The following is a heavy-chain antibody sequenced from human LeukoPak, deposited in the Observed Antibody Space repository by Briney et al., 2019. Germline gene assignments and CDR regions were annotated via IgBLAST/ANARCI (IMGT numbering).Heavy chain of an antibody. J-gene: IGHJ4*02. CDR3: ASGYSYGYVGY. V-gene: IGHV1-69*05. CDR1: GGTFSSYA. CDR2: IIPIFGTA. D-gene: IGHD5-18*01. Sequence: SVKVSCKASGGTFSSYAISWVRQAPGQGLEWMGGIIPIFGTANYALKFQGRVTITTDESTSTAYMELSSLRSEDTAVYYCASGYSYGYVGYWGQGTLVTVSS.